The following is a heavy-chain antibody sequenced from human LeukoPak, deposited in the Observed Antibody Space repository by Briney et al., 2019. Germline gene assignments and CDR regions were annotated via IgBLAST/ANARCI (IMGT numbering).Heavy chain of an antibody. CDR2: IYYSGST. CDR1: GGSISSGGYY. Sequence: SQTLSLTCTVSGGSISSGGYYWSWIRQHPGKGLEWIGYIYYSGSTYYNPSLKSRVTISVDTSKNQFSLKLSSVTAADTAVYYCAREGYCSGGSCYTPASLWGQGTLVTVSS. CDR3: AREGYCSGGSCYTPASL. V-gene: IGHV4-31*03. D-gene: IGHD2-15*01. J-gene: IGHJ4*02.